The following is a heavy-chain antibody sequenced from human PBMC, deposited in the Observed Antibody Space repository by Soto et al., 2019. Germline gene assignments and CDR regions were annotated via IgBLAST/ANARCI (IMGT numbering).Heavy chain of an antibody. CDR1: GGSFSGYY. J-gene: IGHJ4*02. Sequence: QVQLQQWGAGLLKPSETLSLTCAVYGGSFSGYYWSWIRQPPGKGLEWIGEINHSGSTNYNPSLKSPVTISVDTSKNQFSLKLSSVTAADTAVYYCARPRVGTGEARELDYWGQGTLVTVSS. CDR3: ARPRVGTGEARELDY. D-gene: IGHD7-27*01. V-gene: IGHV4-34*01. CDR2: INHSGST.